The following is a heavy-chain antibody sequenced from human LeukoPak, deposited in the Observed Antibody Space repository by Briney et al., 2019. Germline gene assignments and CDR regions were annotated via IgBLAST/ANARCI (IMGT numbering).Heavy chain of an antibody. J-gene: IGHJ6*03. CDR1: GGSISSSSYY. Sequence: SETLSLTRTVSGGSISSSSYYWGWIRQPPGTGLEWIGSINYSGSTYYNPSLRSRVTMSVDTSKNQFSLKLSSVTAADTAVYYCAGTMIRGVIGSYYYYMDVWGKGTTVTVSS. D-gene: IGHD3-10*01. V-gene: IGHV4-39*01. CDR2: INYSGST. CDR3: AGTMIRGVIGSYYYYMDV.